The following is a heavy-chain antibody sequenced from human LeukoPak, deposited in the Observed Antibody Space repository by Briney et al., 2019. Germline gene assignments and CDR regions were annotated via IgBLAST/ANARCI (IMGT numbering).Heavy chain of an antibody. D-gene: IGHD5-12*01. CDR3: AREVVGYSGYDYFDS. J-gene: IGHJ4*02. CDR2: INYSGGT. Sequence: SESLYLTCNVSGCSISSYYWRWIRQPPGQGLEWIGYINYSGGTTYNPHLKSRVTILVDTSTNKFSLKLSTVTAAHTAVYYCAREVVGYSGYDYFDSWGQGTLVTVSS. CDR1: GCSISSYY. V-gene: IGHV4-59*01.